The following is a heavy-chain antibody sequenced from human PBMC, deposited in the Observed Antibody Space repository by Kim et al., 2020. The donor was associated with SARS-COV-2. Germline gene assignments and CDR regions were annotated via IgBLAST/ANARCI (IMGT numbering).Heavy chain of an antibody. Sequence: SVKGRFTISRDNAKNSLYLQMNSLRAEDTALYYCAKEFFYRNYYYYGMDVWGQGTTVTVSS. V-gene: IGHV3-9*01. J-gene: IGHJ6*02. CDR3: AKEFFYRNYYYYGMDV. D-gene: IGHD4-4*01.